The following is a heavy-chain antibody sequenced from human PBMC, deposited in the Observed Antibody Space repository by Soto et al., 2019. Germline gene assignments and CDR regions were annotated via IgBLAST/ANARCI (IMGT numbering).Heavy chain of an antibody. D-gene: IGHD3-3*01. Sequence: ASVKVSCKASGYTFTSYDINWVRQATGQGLEWMGWMNPNSGNTGYAQKFQGRVTMTRNTSISTAYMELSSLRSEDTAVYYCARGISDGYDFWSGYYAGERNLFDPXGQGTLVTVSS. CDR2: MNPNSGNT. CDR1: GYTFTSYD. CDR3: ARGISDGYDFWSGYYAGERNLFDP. J-gene: IGHJ5*02. V-gene: IGHV1-8*01.